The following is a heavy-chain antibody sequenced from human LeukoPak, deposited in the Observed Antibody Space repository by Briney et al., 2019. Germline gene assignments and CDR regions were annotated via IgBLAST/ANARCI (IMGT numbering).Heavy chain of an antibody. CDR3: ARSAPGNFDY. CDR2: IFFSGIT. J-gene: IGHJ4*02. Sequence: ASETLSLTCTVSGGSINSAAYYWSWIRQNPGGGLEWIGNIFFSGITYYNPSLRSRVALSIDTSQNRFSLELSSMTAADTAVYYCARSAPGNFDYWGQGTLVTVSS. V-gene: IGHV4-31*03. CDR1: GGSINSAAYY.